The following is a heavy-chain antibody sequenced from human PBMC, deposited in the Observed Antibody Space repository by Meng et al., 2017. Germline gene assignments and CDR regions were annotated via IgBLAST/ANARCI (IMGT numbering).Heavy chain of an antibody. CDR3: ARDRYSGSYLHY. V-gene: IGHV1-3*01. CDR1: GYTFTSYA. J-gene: IGHJ4*02. CDR2: INAGNGNT. D-gene: IGHD1-26*01. Sequence: GESLKISCAASGYTFTSYAMHWVRQAPGQRLEWMGWINAGNGNTKYSQKFQGRVTITRDTSASTAYMELSSLRSEDTAVYYCARDRYSGSYLHYWGQGTLVTVSS.